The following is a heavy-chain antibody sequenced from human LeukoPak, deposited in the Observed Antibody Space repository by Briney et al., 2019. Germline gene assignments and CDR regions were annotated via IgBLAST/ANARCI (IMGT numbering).Heavy chain of an antibody. CDR2: IRYDGSNK. CDR3: AKDFPGDVQLETWEEDAFDI. J-gene: IGHJ3*02. V-gene: IGHV3-30*02. Sequence: GGSLRLSCAASGFTFSSYGMHWVRQAPGKGLEWVAFIRYDGSNKYYADSVKGRFTISRDNSKNTLYLQMNSLRAEDTAVYYCAKDFPGDVQLETWEEDAFDIWGQGTMVTVSS. CDR1: GFTFSSYG. D-gene: IGHD1-1*01.